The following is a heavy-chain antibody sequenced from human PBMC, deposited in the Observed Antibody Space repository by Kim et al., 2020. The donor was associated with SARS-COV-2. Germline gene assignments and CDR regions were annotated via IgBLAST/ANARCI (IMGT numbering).Heavy chain of an antibody. CDR2: TKYSRNT. CDR3: ARVSTSPEENSYYYHMDV. D-gene: IGHD6-6*01. Sequence: SETLSLTCTVSGGYISSTSYYWGWFRQPPGEGLEWIGNTKYSRNTYYNPSLKRRLTISADTSNNQFSLKLTSVTAADSAVYYCARVSTSPEENSYYYHMDVWGHGTTVTVSS. V-gene: IGHV4-39*01. J-gene: IGHJ6*02. CDR1: GGYISSTSYY.